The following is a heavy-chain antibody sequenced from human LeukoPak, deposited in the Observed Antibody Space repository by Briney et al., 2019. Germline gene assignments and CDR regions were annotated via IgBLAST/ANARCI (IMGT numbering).Heavy chain of an antibody. CDR2: ISYDGSNK. CDR1: GFTFSSYA. V-gene: IGHV3-30-3*01. CDR3: ARAGGYIAVAGPYDAFDI. Sequence: PGGSLRLSCAASGFTFSSYAMRWVRQAPGKGLEWVAVISYDGSNKYYADSVKGRFTISRDNSKNTLYLQMNSLRAEDTAVYYCARAGGYIAVAGPYDAFDIWGQGTMVTVSS. J-gene: IGHJ3*02. D-gene: IGHD6-19*01.